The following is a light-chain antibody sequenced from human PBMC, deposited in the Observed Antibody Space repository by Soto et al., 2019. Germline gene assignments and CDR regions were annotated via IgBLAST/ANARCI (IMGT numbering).Light chain of an antibody. CDR1: YIGSKT. V-gene: IGLV3-21*02. Sequence: SYELTQPPSGSVAPGQTARITCGGNYIGSKTVHWYQQMPGQAPVLVVYDDSARPSGIPERFSGSNSVHTATLTISRVEAGDEADYFCQVWDTTSDLLYVFGTGTKVTVL. CDR2: DDS. CDR3: QVWDTTSDLLYV. J-gene: IGLJ1*01.